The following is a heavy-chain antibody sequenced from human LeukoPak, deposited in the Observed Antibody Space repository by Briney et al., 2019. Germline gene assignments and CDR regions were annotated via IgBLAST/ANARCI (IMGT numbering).Heavy chain of an antibody. CDR3: ARAFWSGYPTRNWFDP. V-gene: IGHV1-18*01. D-gene: IGHD3-3*01. CDR2: ISAYNGNT. J-gene: IGHJ5*02. Sequence: ASVKVSCKASGYTFTSYGISWVRQAPGQGLERMGWISAYNGNTNYAQKLQGRVTMTTDTSTSTAYMELRSLRSDDTAVYYCARAFWSGYPTRNWFDPRGQGTLVTVSS. CDR1: GYTFTSYG.